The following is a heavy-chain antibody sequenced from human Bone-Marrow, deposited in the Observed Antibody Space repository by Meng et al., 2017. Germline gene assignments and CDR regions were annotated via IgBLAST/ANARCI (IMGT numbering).Heavy chain of an antibody. CDR3: ARHKGNSYGYLYFDY. Sequence: QVQLQESGPGLVKPSETLSLTCTVSGGSMSDYYWNWIRQPPGKRLEWIGSVYYSGSTTYNPSLESRVTISVDTSKNQFSLKLSSVTAADTAVFYCARHKGNSYGYLYFDYWGQGILVTVSS. D-gene: IGHD5-18*01. J-gene: IGHJ4*02. CDR1: GGSMSDYY. V-gene: IGHV4-59*08. CDR2: VYYSGST.